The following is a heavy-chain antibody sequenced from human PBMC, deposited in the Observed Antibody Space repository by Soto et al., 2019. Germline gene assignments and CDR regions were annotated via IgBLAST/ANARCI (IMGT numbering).Heavy chain of an antibody. CDR2: ISGTGATT. Sequence: GSLRLSCAASGFSFSDYAMIWVRQAPGKGLEWVSAISGTGATTHYADSVKGRFTISRDNPRNTLYLQMNNLRAEDTVVYYCARGGGNFIAAGYFFDYWGQGALVTVSS. D-gene: IGHD2-21*02. CDR3: ARGGGNFIAAGYFFDY. V-gene: IGHV3-23*01. J-gene: IGHJ4*02. CDR1: GFSFSDYA.